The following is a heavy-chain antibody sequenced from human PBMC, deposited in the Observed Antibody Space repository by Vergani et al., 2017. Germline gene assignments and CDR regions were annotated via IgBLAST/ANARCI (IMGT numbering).Heavy chain of an antibody. CDR1: GYTFTSYY. V-gene: IGHV1-46*01. Sequence: QVPLVQSGAEVKKPGASVKVSCKASGYTFTSYYMHWVRQAPGQGLEWMGIINPSGGSTSYAQKFQGRVTMTRDTSTSTVYMELSSLRSEDTAVYYCARVSYYDFWSGYNGMDVWGQGTTVTVSS. J-gene: IGHJ6*02. D-gene: IGHD3-3*01. CDR2: INPSGGST. CDR3: ARVSYYDFWSGYNGMDV.